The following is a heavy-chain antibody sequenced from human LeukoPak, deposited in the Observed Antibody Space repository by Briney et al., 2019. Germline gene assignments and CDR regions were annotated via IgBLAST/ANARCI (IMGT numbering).Heavy chain of an antibody. Sequence: PSETLSLTCTVSGGSISSYYWSWIRQPPGKGLEWIGYIYYSGSTNYNPSLKSRVTISVDTSKNQFSLKLSSVTAADTAVYYCAKFGYSSGSYILKNECLQHWGQGTQVIVSS. CDR2: IYYSGST. CDR3: AKFGYSSGSYILKNECLQH. J-gene: IGHJ1*01. V-gene: IGHV4-59*01. D-gene: IGHD6-19*01. CDR1: GGSISSYY.